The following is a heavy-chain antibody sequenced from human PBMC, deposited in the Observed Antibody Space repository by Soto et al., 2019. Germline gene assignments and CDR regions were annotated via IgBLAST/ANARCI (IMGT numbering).Heavy chain of an antibody. D-gene: IGHD7-27*01. V-gene: IGHV4-59*01. CDR3: ARAQALGIGGEAFDI. CDR2: IYYSRST. J-gene: IGHJ3*02. Sequence: SETLSLTCTVSGGSISSYYWSWIRQPPGKGLEWIGYIYYSRSTNYNPSLKSRVTISVDTSKNQFSLKLSSVTAADTAVYYCARAQALGIGGEAFDIWGQGTMVTVSS. CDR1: GGSISSYY.